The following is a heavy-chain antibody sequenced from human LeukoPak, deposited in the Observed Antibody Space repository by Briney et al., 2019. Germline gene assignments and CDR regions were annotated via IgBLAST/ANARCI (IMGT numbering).Heavy chain of an antibody. D-gene: IGHD3-22*01. CDR2: INHSGST. V-gene: IGHV4-34*01. CDR3: ARVQDFETRGYYLGY. CDR1: GGSFSDYY. J-gene: IGHJ4*01. Sequence: SETLSLTCAVYGGSFSDYYWNWIRQPPGKGLEWIGEINHSGSTNYNPYLKSRVTMSVDTFKNQFSLTLSSVTAADTAVYYCARVQDFETRGYYLGYWGHGTLVTVSS.